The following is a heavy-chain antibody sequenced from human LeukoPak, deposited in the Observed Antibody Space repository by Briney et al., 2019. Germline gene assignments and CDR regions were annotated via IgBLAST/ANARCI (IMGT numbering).Heavy chain of an antibody. CDR2: INHSGST. J-gene: IGHJ5*02. Sequence: PSETLSLTCAVYGGSFSGYYWSWIRQPPGKGLEWIGEINHSGSTNYNPSLKSRVTISVDTSKNQFSLKLSSVTAADTAGYYCARGLFGAGKGWFDPWGQGTLVTVSS. CDR1: GGSFSGYY. V-gene: IGHV4-34*01. D-gene: IGHD3-16*01. CDR3: ARGLFGAGKGWFDP.